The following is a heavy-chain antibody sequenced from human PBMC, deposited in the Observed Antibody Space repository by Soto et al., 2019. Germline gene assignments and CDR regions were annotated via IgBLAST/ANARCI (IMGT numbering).Heavy chain of an antibody. D-gene: IGHD6-6*01. V-gene: IGHV1-8*01. CDR1: GYTFTSYD. J-gene: IGHJ5*02. CDR3: ARRAARHLGRNWFDP. Sequence: ASVKVSCKASGYTFTSYDINCVRQATGQGLEWMGWMNPNSGNTGYAQKFQGRVTMTRNTSISTAYMELSSLRSEDTAVYYCARRAARHLGRNWFDPWGQGTLVTVSS. CDR2: MNPNSGNT.